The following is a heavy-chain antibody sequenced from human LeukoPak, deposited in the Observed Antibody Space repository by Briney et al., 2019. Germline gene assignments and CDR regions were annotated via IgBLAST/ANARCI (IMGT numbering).Heavy chain of an antibody. CDR1: VYTFTGYY. CDR3: ARDSVAGTTVYSFDY. Sequence: ASVRVSCKASVYTFTGYYMHWVRQAPGQGLEWMGWINPNSGGTNYAQKFQGRVTMTRDTSISTAYMELSRLRSDDTAVYYCARDSVAGTTVYSFDYWGQGTLVTVSS. CDR2: INPNSGGT. V-gene: IGHV1-2*02. J-gene: IGHJ4*02. D-gene: IGHD6-19*01.